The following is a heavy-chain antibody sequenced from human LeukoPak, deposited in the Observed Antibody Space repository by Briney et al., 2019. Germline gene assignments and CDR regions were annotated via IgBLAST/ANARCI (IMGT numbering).Heavy chain of an antibody. CDR3: ASQPYSSGWYRPGYFDY. CDR1: GGSISSYY. D-gene: IGHD6-19*01. Sequence: SETLSLTCTVSGGSISSYYWSWIRQPPGKGLEWIGYIYYSGSTNYNPSLKSRVTISVDTSKNQFSLKLSSVTAADTAVYYCASQPYSSGWYRPGYFDYWGQGTLVTVSS. V-gene: IGHV4-59*08. J-gene: IGHJ4*02. CDR2: IYYSGST.